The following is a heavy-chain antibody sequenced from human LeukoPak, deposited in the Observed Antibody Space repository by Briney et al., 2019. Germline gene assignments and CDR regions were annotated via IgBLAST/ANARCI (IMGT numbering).Heavy chain of an antibody. D-gene: IGHD3-10*01. Sequence: GGSLRLSCAASGFTFSTYGMHWVRQAPGKGLEWVAFIRYDGINKYYAGSVKGRFTISRDNSKNTLYLQMNSLRAEDTAAYYCAKGSRAQGYYFDFWGQGTLVTVSS. V-gene: IGHV3-30*02. J-gene: IGHJ4*02. CDR1: GFTFSTYG. CDR2: IRYDGINK. CDR3: AKGSRAQGYYFDF.